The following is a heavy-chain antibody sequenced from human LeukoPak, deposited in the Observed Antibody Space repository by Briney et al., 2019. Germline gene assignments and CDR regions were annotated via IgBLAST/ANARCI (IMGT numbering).Heavy chain of an antibody. D-gene: IGHD3-22*01. Sequence: PPETLSLTCSVSGGSTGSDYWSWIRQPPGKGLEWIAYVYYSGVTGYNPSLKSRVAISIDTSKNQFSLKLSSVTAADTAVYYCARDSDGSASRVDYWGQGTLVTVSS. J-gene: IGHJ4*02. CDR1: GGSTGSDY. CDR2: VYYSGVT. CDR3: ARDSDGSASRVDY. V-gene: IGHV4-59*12.